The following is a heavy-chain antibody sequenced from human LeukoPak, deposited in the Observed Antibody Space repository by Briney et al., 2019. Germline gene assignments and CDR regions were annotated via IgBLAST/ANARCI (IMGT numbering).Heavy chain of an antibody. V-gene: IGHV1-46*01. J-gene: IGHJ4*02. CDR3: ARDQEGFDY. Sequence: ASVKVSCKASGYTFISNYIHWVRQATGQGLEWMGMIYPRDGSTSYAQKFQGRLTVTRDTSTSTVHMELSGLRSEDTAVYYCARDQEGFDYWGQGTLVTVSS. CDR1: GYTFISNY. CDR2: IYPRDGST.